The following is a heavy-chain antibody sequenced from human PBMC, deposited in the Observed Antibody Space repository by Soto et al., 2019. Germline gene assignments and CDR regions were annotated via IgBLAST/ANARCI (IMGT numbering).Heavy chain of an antibody. CDR1: GFPFSSYG. V-gene: IGHV3-74*01. Sequence: EVQLVESGGGLVQPGGSLRLSCATSGFPFSSYGMHWVRQAPGKGLVWVSRISEDGSITTYADSVKGRFTISRDNAQSTLYLQMNGLRAEDTAMYYCARATIPSWGQGTLVTVSS. CDR2: ISEDGSIT. J-gene: IGHJ5*02. D-gene: IGHD2-2*02. CDR3: ARATIPS.